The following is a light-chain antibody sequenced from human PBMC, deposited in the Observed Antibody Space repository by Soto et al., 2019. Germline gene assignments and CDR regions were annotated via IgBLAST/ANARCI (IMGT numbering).Light chain of an antibody. V-gene: IGKV1D-12*01. CDR2: AAS. Sequence: DIQLTQSPSSVSASVGDRVTLTCRASQGISTWLAWHQQKPGKAPKLLIYAASSLQSGVPSRLSGSGSGTDFTLTIGSLQPEDFATYYCQQAHSLPLTFGGGTKVEIK. CDR3: QQAHSLPLT. J-gene: IGKJ4*01. CDR1: QGISTW.